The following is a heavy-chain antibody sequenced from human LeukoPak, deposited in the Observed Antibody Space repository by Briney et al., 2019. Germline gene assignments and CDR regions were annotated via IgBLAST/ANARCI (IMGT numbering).Heavy chain of an antibody. J-gene: IGHJ3*02. CDR1: AFTFSSHT. D-gene: IGHD1-1*01. V-gene: IGHV3-21*01. CDR3: ARDNNSVAFDM. Sequence: GGSLRLSCAGSAFTFSSHTINWVRQAPGRGLEWVSCIGFSTTYIHYADSVKGRFTVTRDNAKGSVSLQMNSLRAEDGAVYYCARDNNSVAFDMWGQGTVVTVSS. CDR2: IGFSTTYI.